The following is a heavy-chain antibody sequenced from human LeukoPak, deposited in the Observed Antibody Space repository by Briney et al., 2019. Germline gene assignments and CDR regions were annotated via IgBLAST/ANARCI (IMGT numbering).Heavy chain of an antibody. CDR3: ARGSLHHSSYGMDV. J-gene: IGHJ6*02. CDR2: ISSSGSTI. Sequence: GGSLRLSCAASGFTFSDYYMSWIRQAPGKGLEWVSYISSSGSTIYYADSVKGRFTISRDNAKTSLYLQMNSLRAEDTAVYYCARGSLHHSSYGMDVWGQGTTVTVSS. V-gene: IGHV3-11*01. D-gene: IGHD1-14*01. CDR1: GFTFSDYY.